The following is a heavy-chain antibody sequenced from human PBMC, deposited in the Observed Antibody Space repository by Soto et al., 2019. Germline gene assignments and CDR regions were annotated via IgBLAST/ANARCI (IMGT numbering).Heavy chain of an antibody. V-gene: IGHV3-72*01. CDR1: GLIFSDYH. CDR3: AMLGGWSGGSSGMDV. CDR2: IRRKANSYTT. D-gene: IGHD6-19*01. J-gene: IGHJ6*02. Sequence: EVQLVESGGGLVQPGGSLRLSCAASGLIFSDYHMDWVRQAPGKGLEWVGRIRRKANSYTTEYAASVKGRFTISRDDSKNSLYLQMNSLKSAVTAVYYGAMLGGWSGGSSGMDVWGQGTTVTVSS.